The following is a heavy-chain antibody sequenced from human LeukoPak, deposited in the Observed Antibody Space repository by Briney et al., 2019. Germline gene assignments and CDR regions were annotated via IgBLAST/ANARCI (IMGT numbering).Heavy chain of an antibody. CDR2: INHSGST. J-gene: IGHJ4*02. CDR1: GGSFSGYY. Sequence: PSETLSLTCAVYGGSFSGYYWSWIRQPPGKGLEWIGEINHSGSTNYNPSLKSRVTISVDTSKNQFSLKLSSVTAADTAVYYCAGAGLHGTFDYWGQGTLVTVSS. V-gene: IGHV4-34*01. D-gene: IGHD5-24*01. CDR3: AGAGLHGTFDY.